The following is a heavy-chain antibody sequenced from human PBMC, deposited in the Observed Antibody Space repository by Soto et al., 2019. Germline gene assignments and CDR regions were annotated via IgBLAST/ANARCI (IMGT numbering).Heavy chain of an antibody. CDR3: ARMFWDIVAEEIMYYFDY. V-gene: IGHV4-59*01. CDR2: IYYSGST. Sequence: KQSQTLSLTCTVSGGSISSYYWSWIRQPPGKGLEWIGYIYYSGSTNYNPSLKSRVTISVDTSKNQFSLKLSSVTAADTAVYYCARMFWDIVAEEIMYYFDYWGQGTLVTVSS. J-gene: IGHJ4*02. CDR1: GGSISSYY. D-gene: IGHD5-12*01.